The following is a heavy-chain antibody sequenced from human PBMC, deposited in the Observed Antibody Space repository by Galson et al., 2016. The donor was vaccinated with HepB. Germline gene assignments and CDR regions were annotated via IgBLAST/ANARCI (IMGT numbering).Heavy chain of an antibody. Sequence: SLRLSCAASGFTFSNYDMSWVRQAPGRGLEWVSGISGSGASTTYADSVKGRFTISRDNSKNALHLQMNILRAEDTAMYFCARHFSGSYLGQGTLVTVAS. CDR2: ISGSGAST. CDR1: GFTFSNYD. V-gene: IGHV3-23*01. D-gene: IGHD3-22*01. CDR3: ARHFSGSY. J-gene: IGHJ4*02.